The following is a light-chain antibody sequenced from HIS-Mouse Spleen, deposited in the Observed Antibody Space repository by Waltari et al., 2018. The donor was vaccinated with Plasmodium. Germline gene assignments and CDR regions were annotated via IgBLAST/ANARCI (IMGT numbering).Light chain of an antibody. V-gene: IGLV3-10*01. Sequence: SSELTQPPSVSVSPGHTARITCSGAALPNKYAYWYQQKSGQAPVLVIYEDSKRPSGIPERFAGSSSGTMATLTISGAQVEDEADYYCYSTDSSGNHRVFGGGTKLTVL. CDR2: EDS. CDR3: YSTDSSGNHRV. J-gene: IGLJ3*02. CDR1: ALPNKY.